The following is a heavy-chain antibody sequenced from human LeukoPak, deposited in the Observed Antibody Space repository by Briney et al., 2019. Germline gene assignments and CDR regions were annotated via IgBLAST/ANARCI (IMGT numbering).Heavy chain of an antibody. D-gene: IGHD2-2*01. Sequence: GGSLRLSCAASGFTFDDYAMHWVRQAPGKGLEWVSGISWNSGSIGYADSVKGRFTISRDNAKNSLYLQMNSLRAEDTAVYYCSSESIGYCSSTSCYRFDYWGQGTLVTVSS. J-gene: IGHJ4*02. CDR2: ISWNSGSI. CDR1: GFTFDDYA. CDR3: SSESIGYCSSTSCYRFDY. V-gene: IGHV3-9*01.